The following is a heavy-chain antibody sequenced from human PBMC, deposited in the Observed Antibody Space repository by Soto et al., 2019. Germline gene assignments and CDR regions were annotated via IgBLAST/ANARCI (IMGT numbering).Heavy chain of an antibody. D-gene: IGHD1-26*01. CDR3: AKGLLAIVGTTLPRDAFNI. CDR2: ISHDGSYK. J-gene: IGHJ3*02. Sequence: GGSLRLSCAASGFSFTTYVMHWVRQAPGKGLEWVAVISHDGSYKYYGDAVKGRFTISRDTSKNAVYLEMNSLRPEDTAVYYCAKGLLAIVGTTLPRDAFNIWGQGAMVTVSS. V-gene: IGHV3-30*18. CDR1: GFSFTTYV.